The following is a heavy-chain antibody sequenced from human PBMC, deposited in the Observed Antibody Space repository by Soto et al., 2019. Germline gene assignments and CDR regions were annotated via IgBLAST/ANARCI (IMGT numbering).Heavy chain of an antibody. V-gene: IGHV3-30*18. J-gene: IGHJ5*02. Sequence: QVQLVESGGGVVQPGRSLRLSCAASGFTFSSYGMHWVRQAPGKGLEWVAVISYDGSNKYYADSVKGRFTISRDNSKKTLYLQMNSLRAEDTAVYYCAKESAGLKHSFDPWGQGTLVTVSS. CDR3: AKESAGLKHSFDP. CDR2: ISYDGSNK. CDR1: GFTFSSYG.